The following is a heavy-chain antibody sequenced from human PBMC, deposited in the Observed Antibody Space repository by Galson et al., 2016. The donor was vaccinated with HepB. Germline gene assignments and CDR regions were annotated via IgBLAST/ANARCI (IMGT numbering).Heavy chain of an antibody. CDR3: VKDAMIYAPLKLFEY. D-gene: IGHD2-2*01. CDR2: ISSRPSYI. V-gene: IGHV3-21*01. Sequence: SLRPSCAASRFTFRTYSMNWVRQAPRTGLEWVSAISSRPSYIYYGDYVKGRFTISRDDSKNTLSLQMSNLRPEDTAVYYCVKDAMIYAPLKLFEYWGQGALVTVSS. CDR1: RFTFRTYS. J-gene: IGHJ4*02.